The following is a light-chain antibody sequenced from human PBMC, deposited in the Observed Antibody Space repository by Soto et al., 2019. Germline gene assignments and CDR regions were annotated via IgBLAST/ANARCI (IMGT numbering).Light chain of an antibody. CDR2: ATS. CDR1: QATSNY. Sequence: DIQMTQSPSSLSASVGDRVTINCRASQATSNYVAWFQQKPGEAPKSLMFATSTLQSGVPSRFRGSGSQTDFTLTITNQQPEDFATYFCQQYHSLPFTFGPGTTVHFK. CDR3: QQYHSLPFT. V-gene: IGKV1-16*01. J-gene: IGKJ3*01.